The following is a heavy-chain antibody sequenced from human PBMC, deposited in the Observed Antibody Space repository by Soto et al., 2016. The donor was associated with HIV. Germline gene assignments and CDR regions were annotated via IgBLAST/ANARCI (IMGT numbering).Heavy chain of an antibody. CDR1: GYNFHAYY. Sequence: QVQLVQSGPEVKKPGASVKVSCKTSGYNFHAYYLHWVRQAPGQGLEWMGWIDPNSGGTNYGRLFQGRVTMTRDASISTAYMELSRLTSHDTAVYYCATPSKFYGSGSGVPYAAWGQGLPWSPSPQ. D-gene: IGHD3-10*01. V-gene: IGHV1-2*02. CDR2: IDPNSGGT. J-gene: IGHJ4*02. CDR3: ATPSKFYGSGSGVPYAA.